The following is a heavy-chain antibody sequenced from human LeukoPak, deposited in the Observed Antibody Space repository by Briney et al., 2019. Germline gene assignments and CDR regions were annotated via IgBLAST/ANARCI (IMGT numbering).Heavy chain of an antibody. CDR1: GGSFSGYY. Sequence: PSETLSLTRAVYGGSFSGYYWSWIRQPPGKGLEWIGEINHSGSTNYNPSLKSRVTISVDTSKNQFSLKLSSVTAADTAVYYCARHDSSGYYNWGQGMLVPVSS. CDR2: INHSGST. V-gene: IGHV4-34*01. D-gene: IGHD3-22*01. J-gene: IGHJ4*02. CDR3: ARHDSSGYYN.